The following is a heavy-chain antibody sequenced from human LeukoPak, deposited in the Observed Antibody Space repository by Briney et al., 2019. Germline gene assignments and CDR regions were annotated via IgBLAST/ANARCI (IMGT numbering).Heavy chain of an antibody. J-gene: IGHJ4*02. CDR1: GYTFTSYD. CDR3: ARGLIPHVDTEIWGAFDY. D-gene: IGHD5-18*01. V-gene: IGHV1-8*03. CDR2: MNPNSGNT. Sequence: ASVKVSCKASGYTFTSYDINWVRQATGQGLEWMGWMNPNSGNTGYAQKFQGRVTITRNTSISTAYMELSSLRSEDTAVYYCARGLIPHVDTEIWGAFDYWGQGTLVTVSS.